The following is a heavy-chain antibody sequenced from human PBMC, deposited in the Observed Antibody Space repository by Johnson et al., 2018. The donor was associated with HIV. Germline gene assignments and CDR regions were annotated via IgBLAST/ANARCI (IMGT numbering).Heavy chain of an antibody. D-gene: IGHD4-17*01. V-gene: IGHV3-30-3*01. CDR2: ISYDGSNK. CDR1: GFTFSSYA. CDR3: AKDTAYDYGDYGTAFDI. J-gene: IGHJ3*02. Sequence: QMQLVESGGGVVQPGRSLRLSCAASGFTFSSYAMHWVRQAPGKGLEWVAVISYDGSNKYYADSVKGRFTISRDNSKNTLYLQMNSLRGDDTALYYCAKDTAYDYGDYGTAFDIWGQGTKVTVSS.